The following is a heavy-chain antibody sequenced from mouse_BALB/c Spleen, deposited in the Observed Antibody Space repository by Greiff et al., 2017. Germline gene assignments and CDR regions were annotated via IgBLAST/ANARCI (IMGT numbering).Heavy chain of an antibody. CDR3: ARNYDWYYYAMDY. D-gene: IGHD2-12*01. J-gene: IGHJ4*01. Sequence: VKLQESGPGLVQPSQNLSITCTVSGFSLTSYGVHWVRQSPGKGLEWLGVIWSGGSTDYNAAFISRLSISKDNSKSQVFFKMNSLQANDTAIYYCARNYDWYYYAMDYWGQGASVTVSS. V-gene: IGHV2-2*02. CDR1: GFSLTSYG. CDR2: IWSGGST.